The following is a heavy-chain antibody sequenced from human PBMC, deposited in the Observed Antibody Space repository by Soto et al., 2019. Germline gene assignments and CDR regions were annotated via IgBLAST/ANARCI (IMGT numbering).Heavy chain of an antibody. V-gene: IGHV4-59*01. Sequence: SETLSLTCTVSGGSISSYYWSWMRQPPGKGLEWIGYIYYSGSTNYNPSLKSRVTISVDTSKNQFSLKLSSVTAADTAVYYCAREGVRDGYNYFDYWGQGTLVTVSS. CDR1: GGSISSYY. CDR2: IYYSGST. D-gene: IGHD5-12*01. CDR3: AREGVRDGYNYFDY. J-gene: IGHJ4*02.